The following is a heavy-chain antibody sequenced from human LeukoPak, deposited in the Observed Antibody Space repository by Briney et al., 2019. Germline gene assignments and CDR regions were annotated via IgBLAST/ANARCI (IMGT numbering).Heavy chain of an antibody. J-gene: IGHJ5*02. CDR3: AEGGENWFDP. D-gene: IGHD3-16*01. Sequence: LAGGSLRLSCAASGFIFTNYAMHWVRQAPGKGLEWVAVTSYDESNKYYADSVKGRFTISRDNSKNTLYLQMNSLRTDDTAVYFWAEGGENWFDPWGPGTLAPVS. V-gene: IGHV3-30-3*01. CDR1: GFIFTNYA. CDR2: TSYDESNK.